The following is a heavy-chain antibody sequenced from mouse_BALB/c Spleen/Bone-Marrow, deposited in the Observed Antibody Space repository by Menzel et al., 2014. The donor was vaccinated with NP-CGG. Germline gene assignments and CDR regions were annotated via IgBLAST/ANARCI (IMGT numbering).Heavy chain of an antibody. Sequence: VQLQQSGAELVRPGTSVKVSCKASGYAFTNYLIEWVKQRPGQGLEWIGVINPGSGGSTHNEKFKGKATLTADRPSSTACMQLSSLTSDASAGYFCARGGDYGFMEYWGQGTSVTVSS. J-gene: IGHJ4*01. CDR2: INPGSGGS. V-gene: IGHV1-54*01. CDR3: ARGGDYGFMEY. CDR1: GYAFTNYL. D-gene: IGHD1-2*01.